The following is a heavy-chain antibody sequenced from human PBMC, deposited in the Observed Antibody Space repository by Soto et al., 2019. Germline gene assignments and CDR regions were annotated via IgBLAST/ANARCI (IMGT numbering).Heavy chain of an antibody. CDR1: GFTFSSYA. V-gene: IGHV3-23*01. Sequence: GGSLRVSCAASGFTFSSYAMSWVRQAPGKGLDWVSAISGSGGSTYYADSVKGRFTISRDNSKNTLYLQMNSLRAEDTAVYYCAKDYGSGSYLLDYSYYMDVCGKGTTLTVS. D-gene: IGHD3-10*01. J-gene: IGHJ6*03. CDR3: AKDYGSGSYLLDYSYYMDV. CDR2: ISGSGGST.